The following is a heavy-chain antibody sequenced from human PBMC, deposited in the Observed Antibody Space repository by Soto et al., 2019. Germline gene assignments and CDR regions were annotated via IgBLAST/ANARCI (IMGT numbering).Heavy chain of an antibody. J-gene: IGHJ4*02. CDR1: GYTYISYS. Sequence: ASVKVSCKASGYTYISYSMHWVRQAPGQRLEWMGWINVGNGDTKYSQKFQDRVTMTRDTSISTAYMELSSLTSDDTAVYFCARDGVPVGTSGSFYDSWGQGTLVTVSS. CDR3: ARDGVPVGTSGSFYDS. V-gene: IGHV1-3*01. D-gene: IGHD3-10*01. CDR2: INVGNGDT.